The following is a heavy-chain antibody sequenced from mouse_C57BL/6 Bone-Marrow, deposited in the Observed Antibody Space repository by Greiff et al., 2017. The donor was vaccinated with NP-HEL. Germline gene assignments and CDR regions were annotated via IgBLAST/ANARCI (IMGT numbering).Heavy chain of an antibody. J-gene: IGHJ2*01. Sequence: QVQLQQSGAELVKPGASVKLSCKASGYTFTSYWMHWVKQRPGRGLEWIGRIDPNSGGTKYNEKFKSKATLTVDKPSSTAYMQLSSLTSEDSAVYYCARSLFITTVVAGDYWGQGTTLTVSS. CDR2: IDPNSGGT. D-gene: IGHD1-1*01. CDR3: ARSLFITTVVAGDY. CDR1: GYTFTSYW. V-gene: IGHV1-72*01.